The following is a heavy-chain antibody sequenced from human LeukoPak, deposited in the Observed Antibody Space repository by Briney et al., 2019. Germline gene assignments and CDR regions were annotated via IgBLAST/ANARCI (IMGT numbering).Heavy chain of an antibody. CDR2: VNHSGST. CDR1: GGSFSGHY. J-gene: IGHJ4*02. V-gene: IGHV4-34*01. D-gene: IGHD3-10*01. CDR3: GRPRYGSGSLDS. Sequence: PSETLSLTCAVYGGSFSGHYWTWIRQPPGKGLEWIGEVNHSGSTTYNPSLNNRVTISVDTSKNQFSLKLASVTAADTAVYYCGRPRYGSGSLDSWGQGTLVNVSS.